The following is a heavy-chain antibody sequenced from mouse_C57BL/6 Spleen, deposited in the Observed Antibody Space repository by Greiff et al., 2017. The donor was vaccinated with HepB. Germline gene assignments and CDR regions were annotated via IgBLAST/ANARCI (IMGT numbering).Heavy chain of an antibody. CDR2: ISNLAYSI. J-gene: IGHJ1*03. D-gene: IGHD2-4*01. CDR3: ARRGDYDGGYFDV. Sequence: EVHLVESGGGLVQPGGSLKLSCAASGFTFSDYGMAWVRQAPRKGPEWVAFISNLAYSIYYADTVTGRFTISRENAKNTLYLEMSSLRSEDTAMYYCARRGDYDGGYFDVWGTGTTVTVSS. CDR1: GFTFSDYG. V-gene: IGHV5-15*04.